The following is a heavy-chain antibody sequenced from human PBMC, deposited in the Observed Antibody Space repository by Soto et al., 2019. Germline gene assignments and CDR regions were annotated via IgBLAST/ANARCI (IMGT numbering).Heavy chain of an antibody. D-gene: IGHD3-22*01. Sequence: ASVKVSCKASGGTFSSYAISWVRQAPGQGLEWMGGIIPIFGTANYAQKFQGRVTITADESTSTAYMELSSLRSEDTAVYYCARDGYYDSSGYYYADPFDYRGQGPLVTVSS. CDR3: ARDGYYDSSGYYYADPFDY. CDR2: IIPIFGTA. CDR1: GGTFSSYA. J-gene: IGHJ4*02. V-gene: IGHV1-69*13.